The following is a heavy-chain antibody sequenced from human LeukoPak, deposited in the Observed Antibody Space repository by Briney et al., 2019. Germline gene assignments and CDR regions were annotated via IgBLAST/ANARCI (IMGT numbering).Heavy chain of an antibody. CDR2: ISYSGSNT. Sequence: GGSLRLSCAASGFTFSSYAMHWVRQAPGKGLEWVAAISYSGSNTYYADSVKGRFTISRDNSKNTLYLQMNSLRAEDTAVYYCARVELSYYVSGRFDYWGQGTLVTVSS. CDR1: GFTFSSYA. J-gene: IGHJ4*02. D-gene: IGHD3-10*01. V-gene: IGHV3-30*04. CDR3: ARVELSYYVSGRFDY.